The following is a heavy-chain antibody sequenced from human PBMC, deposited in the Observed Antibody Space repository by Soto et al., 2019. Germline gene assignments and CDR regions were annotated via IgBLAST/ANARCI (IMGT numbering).Heavy chain of an antibody. CDR1: GFTFSNYW. D-gene: IGHD3-10*01. Sequence: EVHLVESGGGLVQPGGSLRLSCAASGFTFSNYWMTWVRQAPGKGLEWVANINPDGGAKYYVDSVKGRFTLSRDNANNSLYLQMSSLRAEDTAVYYCAKAFYNGNSDFGYWGQGTLVTVSS. V-gene: IGHV3-7*05. CDR2: INPDGGAK. J-gene: IGHJ4*02. CDR3: AKAFYNGNSDFGY.